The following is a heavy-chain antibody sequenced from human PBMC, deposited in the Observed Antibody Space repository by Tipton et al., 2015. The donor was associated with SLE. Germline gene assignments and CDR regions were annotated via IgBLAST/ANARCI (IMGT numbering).Heavy chain of an antibody. D-gene: IGHD3-9*01. CDR3: ARNTAYYVPDY. V-gene: IGHV4-59*01. J-gene: IGHJ4*02. Sequence: SLTCTVSGGSISSYYWSWIRQPPGKGLEWIGYIYYSGSTNYNPSLKSRVTISVDTSKNQFSLKLSSVTAADTAVYYCARNTAYYVPDYWGRGTLVTVSS. CDR1: GGSISSYY. CDR2: IYYSGST.